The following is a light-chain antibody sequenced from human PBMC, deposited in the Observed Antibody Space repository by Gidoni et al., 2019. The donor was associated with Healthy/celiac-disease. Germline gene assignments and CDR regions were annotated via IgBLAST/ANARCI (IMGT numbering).Light chain of an antibody. CDR1: QGISSY. CDR3: QQLNSYPLLST. J-gene: IGKJ2*01. V-gene: IGKV1-9*01. Sequence: EMKLTQSPSFLSASVGDRVTITCRASQGISSYLAWYQQKPGKAPKLLIYAASTLQSGVPSRFSGSGSGTAFTLTISSLQPEDFATYYCQQLNSYPLLSTFGQGTKLEIK. CDR2: AAS.